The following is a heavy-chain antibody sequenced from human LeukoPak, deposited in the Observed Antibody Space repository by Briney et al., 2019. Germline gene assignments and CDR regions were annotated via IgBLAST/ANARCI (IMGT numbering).Heavy chain of an antibody. J-gene: IGHJ4*02. Sequence: PPGGALRLCCGASGFTFDDYAMHRVRQAPGKGLEWVSLISWDGGSTYYADSVKGRVNISSDNSNNSRYLQMKILRTEDTALYYCAKPPEVELYYFDYWGQGTLVTVSS. V-gene: IGHV3-43*01. CDR1: GFTFDDYA. CDR3: AKPPEVELYYFDY. D-gene: IGHD1-14*01. CDR2: ISWDGGST.